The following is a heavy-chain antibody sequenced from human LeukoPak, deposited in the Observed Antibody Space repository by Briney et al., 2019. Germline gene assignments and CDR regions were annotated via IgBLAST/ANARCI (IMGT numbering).Heavy chain of an antibody. Sequence: ASVKVSCKASGYTFTDYYMHWVRQAPGQGFEWMGWINPNDGDTNYAQKFQGRVTMTRDTSISTAHMEVSRLRSDDTAVYYCARTNFLYCSSTTCLFDYWGQGTLVTVSS. D-gene: IGHD2-2*01. V-gene: IGHV1-2*02. CDR1: GYTFTDYY. CDR3: ARTNFLYCSSTTCLFDY. J-gene: IGHJ4*02. CDR2: INPNDGDT.